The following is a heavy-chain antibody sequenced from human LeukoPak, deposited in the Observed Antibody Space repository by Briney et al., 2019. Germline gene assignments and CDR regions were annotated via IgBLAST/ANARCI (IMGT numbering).Heavy chain of an antibody. V-gene: IGHV1-2*02. CDR3: ARDSLMDFFDY. CDR2: INPNSGGT. CDR1: GYTLTELS. Sequence: ASVKVSCKVSGYTLTELSMHWVRQAPGQGLEWMGWINPNSGGTNYAQKFQGRVTMTRDTSISTAYMELSRLRSDDTAVYYCARDSLMDFFDYWGQGTLVTVSS. J-gene: IGHJ4*02. D-gene: IGHD2-2*03.